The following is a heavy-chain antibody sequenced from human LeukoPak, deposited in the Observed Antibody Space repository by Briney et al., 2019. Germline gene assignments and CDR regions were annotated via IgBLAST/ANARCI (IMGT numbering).Heavy chain of an antibody. Sequence: GSLRLSCAASGFTFSSYAMNWVRQAPGKGLEWVSAISGSGGSTYYADSVRGRFTISRDNSKNTLYLQMNSLRAEDTAVYYCAKDYYDFWGGYPSPRSSFDYWGQGTLVTVSS. CDR2: ISGSGGST. CDR3: AKDYYDFWGGYPSPRSSFDY. V-gene: IGHV3-23*01. J-gene: IGHJ4*02. D-gene: IGHD3-3*01. CDR1: GFTFSSYA.